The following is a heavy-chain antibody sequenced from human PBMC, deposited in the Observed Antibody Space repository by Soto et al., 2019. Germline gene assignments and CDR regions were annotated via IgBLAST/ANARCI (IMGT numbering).Heavy chain of an antibody. Sequence: SETLSLTCAVYGGSFSGYYWSWIRQPPGKGLEWIGEINHSGSTNYNPSLKSRVTISVDTSKNQFSLKLSSVTAADTAVYYCARGVRYYYGSGSYYPHWGQGTLVTVSS. CDR1: GGSFSGYY. CDR2: INHSGST. V-gene: IGHV4-34*01. J-gene: IGHJ4*02. CDR3: ARGVRYYYGSGSYYPH. D-gene: IGHD3-10*01.